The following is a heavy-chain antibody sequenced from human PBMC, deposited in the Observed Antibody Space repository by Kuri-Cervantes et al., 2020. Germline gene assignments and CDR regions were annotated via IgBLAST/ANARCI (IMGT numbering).Heavy chain of an antibody. V-gene: IGHV4-4*02. CDR1: GFTVSSYY. CDR2: IYHSGST. CDR3: ASGYCSGGSCYPGYFQH. D-gene: IGHD2-15*01. J-gene: IGHJ1*01. Sequence: GSLRLSCVASGFTVSSYYMSWVRQAPGKGLEWIGEIYHSGSTNYNPSLKSRVTISVDKSKNQFSLKLSSVTAADTAVYYCASGYCSGGSCYPGYFQHWGQGTLVTVSS.